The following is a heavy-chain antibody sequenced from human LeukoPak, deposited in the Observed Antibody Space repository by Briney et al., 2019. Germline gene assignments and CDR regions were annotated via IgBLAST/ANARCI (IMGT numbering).Heavy chain of an antibody. CDR1: GGSISNNY. J-gene: IGHJ1*01. V-gene: IGHV4-59*01. D-gene: IGHD2-2*01. Sequence: SETLSLTCTVSGGSISNNYWSWIRQTPGRGLEWIGYINYTGSTYYSPSLKSRVTISLDTSKNQFSLKLRTVTAADTAVYYCARGLPYASPQAGSWGQGTLVTVSS. CDR2: INYTGST. CDR3: ARGLPYASPQAGS.